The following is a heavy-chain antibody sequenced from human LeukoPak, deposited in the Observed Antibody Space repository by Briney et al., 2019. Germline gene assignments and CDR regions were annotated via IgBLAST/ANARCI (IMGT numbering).Heavy chain of an antibody. CDR3: ARLGSYADFDY. CDR1: GITFSNYE. CDR2: IKQDGSEK. J-gene: IGHJ4*02. D-gene: IGHD3-10*01. V-gene: IGHV3-7*01. Sequence: PGGSLRLSCAASGITFSNYEMNWVRQAPGKGLEWVANIKQDGSEKYYVDSVKGRFTMSRDNAKNSLYLQMNSLRAEDTAMYYCARLGSYADFDYWGQGTLVTVSS.